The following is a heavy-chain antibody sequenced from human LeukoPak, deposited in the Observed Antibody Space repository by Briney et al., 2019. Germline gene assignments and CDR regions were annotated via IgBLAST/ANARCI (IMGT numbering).Heavy chain of an antibody. Sequence: ASVKVSCKASGYTFTGYYMHWVRQAPGQGLEWMGWINPNSGGTNYAQKFQGRVTMTRDTSISTAYMELSRLRSDDTAVYYCARDSPLRYFDWPIGGDAFDIWGQGTMVTVSS. J-gene: IGHJ3*02. CDR3: ARDSPLRYFDWPIGGDAFDI. V-gene: IGHV1-2*02. CDR1: GYTFTGYY. D-gene: IGHD3-9*01. CDR2: INPNSGGT.